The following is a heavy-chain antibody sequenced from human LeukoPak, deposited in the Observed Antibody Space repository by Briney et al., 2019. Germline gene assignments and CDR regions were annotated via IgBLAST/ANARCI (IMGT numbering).Heavy chain of an antibody. CDR3: AREFPGSGWLDY. V-gene: IGHV1-69*04. J-gene: IGHJ4*02. Sequence: GSSVKVSCKASGGTFSSYAISWVRQAPGQGLEWMGRIIPILGIANYAQKFQGRVTITADKSTSTAYMELSSLRSEDTAVYYCAREFPGSGWLDYWGQGTLVTVSS. CDR1: GGTFSSYA. CDR2: IIPILGIA. D-gene: IGHD6-19*01.